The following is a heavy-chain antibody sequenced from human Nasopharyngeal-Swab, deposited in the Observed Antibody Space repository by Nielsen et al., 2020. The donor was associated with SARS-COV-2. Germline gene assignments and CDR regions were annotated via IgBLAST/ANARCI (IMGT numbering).Heavy chain of an antibody. CDR2: IYYSGST. Sequence: SETLSLTCTVSGGSISSYYWGWIRQPPGKGLEWIGSIYYSGSTYYNPSLKSRVTISVDTSKNQFSLKLSSVTAADTAVYYCARHVGGRYGRDFDYWGQGTLVTVSS. CDR3: ARHVGGRYGRDFDY. CDR1: GGSISSYY. V-gene: IGHV4-39*01. J-gene: IGHJ4*02. D-gene: IGHD1-26*01.